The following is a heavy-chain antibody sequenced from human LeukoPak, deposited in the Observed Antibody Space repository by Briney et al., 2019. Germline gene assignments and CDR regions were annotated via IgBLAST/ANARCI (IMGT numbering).Heavy chain of an antibody. CDR1: GGSISSYY. CDR2: VSYSGST. Sequence: SQTLSLTCTVSGGSISSYYWSWVRQPPGKGLEWIGYVSYSGSTDYNPSLKSRVIISIDTSKNQFSLRLSSVTAADTAVYYCARENDRYGRIDYWGQGTQVTVSS. CDR3: ARENDRYGRIDY. J-gene: IGHJ4*02. V-gene: IGHV4-59*01. D-gene: IGHD5-18*01.